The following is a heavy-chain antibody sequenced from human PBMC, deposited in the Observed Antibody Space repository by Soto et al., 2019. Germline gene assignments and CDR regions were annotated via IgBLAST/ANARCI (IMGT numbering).Heavy chain of an antibody. CDR1: GFSLTTTGVG. V-gene: IGHV2-5*02. CDR2: LYWEDDK. CDR3: SHAAGLVGSSRKFNF. D-gene: IGHD2-15*01. J-gene: IGHJ4*02. Sequence: QITLKESGPTVVKPTQTLTLTCTFSGFSLTTTGVGVGWIRQPPGKGLEWLALLYWEDDKRYSPSFMTRLSSNKDASKDQVVLNMTDMEYVDTATYFCSHAAGLVGSSRKFNFWGQGILVAGSA.